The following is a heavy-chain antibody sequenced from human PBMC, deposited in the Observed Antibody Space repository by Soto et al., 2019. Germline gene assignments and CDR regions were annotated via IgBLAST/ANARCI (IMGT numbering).Heavy chain of an antibody. CDR2: IYHSGST. V-gene: IGHV4-30-4*01. Sequence: QVQLQESGPGLVKPSQTLSLTCTVSGGSISSGDYYWSWIRQPPGKGLEWIGYIYHSGSTYYNPSLTSRVTISVDTSKNQFSLKLRSVTAADTAVYYCARERPDGARLDPWGQGTLVTVSS. CDR1: GGSISSGDYY. CDR3: ARERPDGARLDP. J-gene: IGHJ5*02. D-gene: IGHD6-6*01.